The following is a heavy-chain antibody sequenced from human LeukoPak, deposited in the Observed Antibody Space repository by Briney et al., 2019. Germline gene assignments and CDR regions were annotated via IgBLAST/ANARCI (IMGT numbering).Heavy chain of an antibody. V-gene: IGHV3-74*03. Sequence: GGSLRLSCAASGFTFSSYGMSWVRQPPGKGLVWVARITSDGSSTTYAESVKGRLTISRDNAKNTLYLQMNSLRAEDTAVYYCARDWYHAIDYWGQGTLVTVSS. J-gene: IGHJ4*02. CDR1: GFTFSSYG. D-gene: IGHD2-2*01. CDR2: ITSDGSST. CDR3: ARDWYHAIDY.